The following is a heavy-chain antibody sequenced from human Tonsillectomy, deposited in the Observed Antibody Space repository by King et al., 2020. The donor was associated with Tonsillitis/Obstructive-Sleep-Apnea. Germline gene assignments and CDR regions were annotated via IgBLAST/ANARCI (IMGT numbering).Heavy chain of an antibody. Sequence: VQLVESGAEVKKPGASVKVSCKASGYTFTSYYLLWVRQAPGQGLEWMGIINPSGGSTSYAQKFQGRVTMTRDTSTSTVYMELSSLRSEDTAVYYCARDHADILTGYSIDYWGQGTLVTVSS. V-gene: IGHV1-46*01. CDR1: GYTFTSYY. CDR2: INPSGGST. J-gene: IGHJ4*02. D-gene: IGHD3-9*01. CDR3: ARDHADILTGYSIDY.